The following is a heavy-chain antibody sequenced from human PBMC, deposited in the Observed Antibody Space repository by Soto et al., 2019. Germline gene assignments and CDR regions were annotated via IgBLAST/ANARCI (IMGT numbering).Heavy chain of an antibody. J-gene: IGHJ6*02. CDR2: VHHSWGS. D-gene: IGHD3-10*01. V-gene: IGHV4-59*08. CDR1: GGSISSYY. Sequence: QVQLQESGPGLVKPSETMSLSCTVSGGSISSYYWSWFRQSPGKRMEWIGYVHHSWGSSYNPSLPSRVPISLDTSKRQFSLKVTSVTATDTAVYYCARQGFGPLHGLVDVWGQGTTVTVSS. CDR3: ARQGFGPLHGLVDV.